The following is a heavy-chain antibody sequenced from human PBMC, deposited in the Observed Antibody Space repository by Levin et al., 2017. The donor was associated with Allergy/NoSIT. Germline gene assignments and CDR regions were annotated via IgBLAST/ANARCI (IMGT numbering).Heavy chain of an antibody. J-gene: IGHJ6*02. D-gene: IGHD2-2*01. CDR1: GFTFSSYG. Sequence: GGSLRLSCAASGFTFSSYGMHWVRQAPGKGLEWVAVISYDGSNKYYADSVKGRFTISRDNSKNTLYLQMNSLRAEDTAVYYCAKAPRYCSSTSCYRDYYYYDGMDVWGQGTTVTVSS. CDR2: ISYDGSNK. CDR3: AKAPRYCSSTSCYRDYYYYDGMDV. V-gene: IGHV3-30*18.